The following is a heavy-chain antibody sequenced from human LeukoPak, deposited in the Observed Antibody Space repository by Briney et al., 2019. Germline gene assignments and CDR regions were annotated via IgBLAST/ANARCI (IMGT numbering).Heavy chain of an antibody. D-gene: IGHD2-8*01. J-gene: IGHJ6*03. CDR3: ARVVPMVQYYNSYMDV. CDR1: GFNFGTYG. Sequence: WVSLRLSCAASGFNFGTYGMNWVRQAPGQELEWIAYTSEGSSNLQYADSVKGRFTISKDNAKGSLYLQMHSLRDEDTAYYYCARVVPMVQYYNSYMDVWGKGTTVTVSS. V-gene: IGHV3-48*02. CDR2: TSEGSSNL.